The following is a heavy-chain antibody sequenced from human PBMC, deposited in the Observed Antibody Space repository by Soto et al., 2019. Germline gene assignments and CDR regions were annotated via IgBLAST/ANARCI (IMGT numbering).Heavy chain of an antibody. V-gene: IGHV1-18*01. CDR3: ARGALRYFDY. Sequence: QVQLVQSGAEVRKPGASVKVSCKASGYTFTSYGISWVRQAPGQGLEWMGWINAFKGTTNYAQNLQDRVTMTTDTSTSRADMELRSLRADDTAVYYCARGALRYFDYWGQGTLITVSS. D-gene: IGHD4-17*01. CDR1: GYTFTSYG. CDR2: INAFKGTT. J-gene: IGHJ4*02.